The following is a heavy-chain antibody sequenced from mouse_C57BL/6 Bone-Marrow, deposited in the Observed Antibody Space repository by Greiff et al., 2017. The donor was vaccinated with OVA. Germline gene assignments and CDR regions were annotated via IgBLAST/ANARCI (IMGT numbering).Heavy chain of an antibody. Sequence: VQLQQSGAELVRPGTSVKVSCTASGYAFTNYLIEWVKQRPGQGLEWIGVINPGSGGTKYNEKFKGKATLTADTSSSTAYMQLCILTSEDPAVYFCARTYYFGSSYVDYWGQGTTLTVSS. CDR2: INPGSGGT. V-gene: IGHV1-54*01. D-gene: IGHD1-1*01. J-gene: IGHJ2*01. CDR3: ARTYYFGSSYVDY. CDR1: GYAFTNYL.